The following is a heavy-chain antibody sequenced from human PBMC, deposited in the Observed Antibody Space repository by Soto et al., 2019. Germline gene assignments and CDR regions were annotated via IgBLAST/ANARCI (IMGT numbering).Heavy chain of an antibody. CDR3: ARLQAAAEDYDLTVDY. J-gene: IGHJ4*02. Sequence: GESLKISCKGSGDSFTSYWISWVRQMPGKGLEWMGRIDPSDSYTNYSPSFQGHVTISADKSISTAYLQWCSLKASDTAMYYCARLQAAAEDYDLTVDYWGQGTLVTVSS. CDR1: GDSFTSYW. D-gene: IGHD6-13*01. CDR2: IDPSDSYT. V-gene: IGHV5-10-1*01.